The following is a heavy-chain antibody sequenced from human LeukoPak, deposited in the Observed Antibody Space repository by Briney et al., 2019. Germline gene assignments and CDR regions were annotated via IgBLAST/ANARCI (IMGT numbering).Heavy chain of an antibody. CDR1: GFTFSSYA. CDR3: AKDSSSWYYFDY. Sequence: GGSLRLSCAASGFTFSSYAMSWVRQAPGKGLEWVSAISGSGRSTYYADSVKGRFTISRDNSKNTLYLQMNSLRAEDTAVYYCAKDSSSWYYFDYWGQGTLVTVSS. D-gene: IGHD6-13*01. CDR2: ISGSGRST. V-gene: IGHV3-23*01. J-gene: IGHJ4*02.